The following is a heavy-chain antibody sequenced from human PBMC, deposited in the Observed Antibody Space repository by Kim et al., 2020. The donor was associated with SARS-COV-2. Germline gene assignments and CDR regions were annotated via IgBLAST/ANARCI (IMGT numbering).Heavy chain of an antibody. D-gene: IGHD6-19*01. J-gene: IGHJ6*03. Sequence: LKSRVTISVDTSKNHFSLELSSVTAADTAVYYCARGTRQWLSRHYYYYMDVWGKGTTVTVSS. CDR3: ARGTRQWLSRHYYYYMDV. V-gene: IGHV4-34*01.